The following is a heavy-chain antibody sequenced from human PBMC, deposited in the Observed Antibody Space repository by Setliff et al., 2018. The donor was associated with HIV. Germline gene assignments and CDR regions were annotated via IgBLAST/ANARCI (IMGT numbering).Heavy chain of an antibody. CDR2: LFYTGST. V-gene: IGHV4-38-2*01. CDR3: ARQNSGYAPGPFDY. J-gene: IGHJ4*02. CDR1: GYSLSSDYF. Sequence: SETLSLTCAVSGYSLSSDYFCGWIRQTPGKGLEWIGSLFYTGSTSCNPSLKSRVTISGDTSKNQFSLKLSSVTAADTAVYYCARQNSGYAPGPFDYWGQGILVTVSS. D-gene: IGHD5-12*01.